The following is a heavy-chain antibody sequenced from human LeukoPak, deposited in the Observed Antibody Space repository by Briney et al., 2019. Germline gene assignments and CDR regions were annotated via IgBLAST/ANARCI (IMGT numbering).Heavy chain of an antibody. J-gene: IGHJ4*02. Sequence: GRSLRLSCAASGFTFSNYGMHWVRQAPGKGLEWVAVISYDGSTEQYSDSVKGRSTISRDNSKDTLYLQMDSLRAEDTAVYYCARTYYYDSSGFDYWGQGTLVTVSS. CDR3: ARTYYYDSSGFDY. CDR1: GFTFSNYG. CDR2: ISYDGSTE. D-gene: IGHD3-22*01. V-gene: IGHV3-30*03.